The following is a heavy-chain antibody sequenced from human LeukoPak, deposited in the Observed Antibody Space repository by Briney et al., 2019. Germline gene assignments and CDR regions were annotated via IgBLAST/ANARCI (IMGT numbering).Heavy chain of an antibody. V-gene: IGHV4-39*07. D-gene: IGHD2-15*01. Sequence: SETLSLTCTVSGGSISSSSYYWGWIRQPPGKGLEWIGSIYYSGSTYYNPSLKSRVTISVDTSKNQFSLKLSSVTAADTAVYYCARERGYCSGGSCGSRLVNWGQGTLVTVSS. CDR1: GGSISSSSYY. J-gene: IGHJ4*02. CDR3: ARERGYCSGGSCGSRLVN. CDR2: IYYSGST.